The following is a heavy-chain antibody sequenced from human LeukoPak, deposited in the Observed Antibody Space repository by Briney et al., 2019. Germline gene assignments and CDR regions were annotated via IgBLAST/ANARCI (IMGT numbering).Heavy chain of an antibody. Sequence: GGSLRLSCAASGFTFSSYAMSWVRQAPGKGLELVSVISGTGGSTYYADSVKGRFTISRDNSKNTLYLQMNSLRAEDTAVYYCAKAVRGVSTGRGDYFDYWGQGTLVTISS. D-gene: IGHD1-1*01. CDR1: GFTFSSYA. J-gene: IGHJ4*02. V-gene: IGHV3-23*01. CDR3: AKAVRGVSTGRGDYFDY. CDR2: ISGTGGST.